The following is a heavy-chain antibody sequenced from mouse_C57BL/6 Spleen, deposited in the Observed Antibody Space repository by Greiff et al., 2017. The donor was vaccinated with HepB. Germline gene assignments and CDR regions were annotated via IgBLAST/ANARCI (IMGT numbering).Heavy chain of an antibody. D-gene: IGHD1-1*01. V-gene: IGHV2-3*01. CDR1: GFSLTSYG. Sequence: VQLVESGPGLVAPSQSLSITCTVSGFSLTSYGVSWVRQPPGKGLEWLGVIWGDGSTNYHSALISRLSISKDTSKSQVFLTLNRLQTDETGTYYGAKSTVRYFDVWGTGTTVTVSS. CDR3: AKSTVRYFDV. J-gene: IGHJ1*03. CDR2: IWGDGST.